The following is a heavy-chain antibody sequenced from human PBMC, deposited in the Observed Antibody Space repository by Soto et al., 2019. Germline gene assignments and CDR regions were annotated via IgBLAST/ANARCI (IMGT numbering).Heavy chain of an antibody. Sequence: PGESLKISCQCSGYTFSNFWIAWVRQLPGKGLEYMGIIYPGDSETRYSPSFHGKVTISADRSIGTAYLQWSSLEASDSAVYFCARSPRSSPYFDYWGQGALVTVSS. CDR3: ARSPRSSPYFDY. J-gene: IGHJ4*02. D-gene: IGHD6-13*01. CDR2: IYPGDSET. V-gene: IGHV5-51*01. CDR1: GYTFSNFW.